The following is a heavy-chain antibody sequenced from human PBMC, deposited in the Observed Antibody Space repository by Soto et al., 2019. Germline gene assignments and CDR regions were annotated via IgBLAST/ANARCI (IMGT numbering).Heavy chain of an antibody. CDR2: TYFRSKWYN. Sequence: SQTLSLTRAISGDSVSSNTASLNWIRQSPSKGLEWLGRTYFRSKWYNDYAVSVKSRIIINPDTSNNQFSLQLNSVTPEDTAVYFCAKGDNLGPKTGYAFDPWGQGIMVTVSS. CDR3: AKGDNLGPKTGYAFDP. V-gene: IGHV6-1*01. J-gene: IGHJ5*02. CDR1: GDSVSSNTAS. D-gene: IGHD5-12*01.